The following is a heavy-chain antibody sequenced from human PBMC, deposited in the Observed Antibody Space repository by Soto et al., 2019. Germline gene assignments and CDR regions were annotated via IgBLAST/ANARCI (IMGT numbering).Heavy chain of an antibody. V-gene: IGHV1-2*02. Sequence: ASVKVSCKASGYTVTGYYMHWVRQAPGQGLEWMGWINPNSGGTNYAQKFQGRVTMTRDTSISTAYMELSRLRSDDTAVYYCASMSRAGSGWYGEDYWGQGTLVTVSS. D-gene: IGHD6-19*01. CDR3: ASMSRAGSGWYGEDY. CDR1: GYTVTGYY. CDR2: INPNSGGT. J-gene: IGHJ4*02.